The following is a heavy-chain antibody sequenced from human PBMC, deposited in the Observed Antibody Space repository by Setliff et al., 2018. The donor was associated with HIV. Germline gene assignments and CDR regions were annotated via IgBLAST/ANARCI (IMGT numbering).Heavy chain of an antibody. D-gene: IGHD3-22*01. V-gene: IGHV4-59*01. CDR3: ARGDDFHDGSGNYYA. J-gene: IGHJ5*02. CDR2: IYDSHFT. Sequence: PSETLSLTCTVSGGSISLYYWSWIRQPPGKGLEWIGYIYDSHFTNYNPSLQSRVSISADTSKNQLSLKVNYVTAADTAVYFCARGDDFHDGSGNYYAWSQGTLVTVSS. CDR1: GGSISLYY.